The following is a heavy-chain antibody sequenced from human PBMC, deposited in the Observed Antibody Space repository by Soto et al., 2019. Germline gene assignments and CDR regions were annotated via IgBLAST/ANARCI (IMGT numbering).Heavy chain of an antibody. V-gene: IGHV1-69*01. CDR3: ATGLRTGNYGMDV. J-gene: IGHJ6*02. Sequence: QGQLVQAGAEVKKPGSSVRISCRASGGTFSNDAVSWVRQAPGQGLQWMGAIIPIFGTTYHAQKFQGRLTITADESTATAYMELRSVTSEDAAVYYCATGLRTGNYGMDVWGQGTAVNVSS. CDR2: IIPIFGTT. D-gene: IGHD3-10*01. CDR1: GGTFSNDA.